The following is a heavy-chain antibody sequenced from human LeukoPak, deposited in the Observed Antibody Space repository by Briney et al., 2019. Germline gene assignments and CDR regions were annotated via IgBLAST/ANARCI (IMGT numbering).Heavy chain of an antibody. D-gene: IGHD6-19*01. J-gene: IGHJ1*01. Sequence: PGGSLRLSCAAPGFTFSSYAMSWVRQAPGKGLEWVSAISGSGGSTYYADSVKGRFTISRDNSKNTLYLQMNSLRAEDTAVYYCAKDQGGWPQYFQDWGQGTLVTVSS. CDR2: ISGSGGST. CDR1: GFTFSSYA. V-gene: IGHV3-23*01. CDR3: AKDQGGWPQYFQD.